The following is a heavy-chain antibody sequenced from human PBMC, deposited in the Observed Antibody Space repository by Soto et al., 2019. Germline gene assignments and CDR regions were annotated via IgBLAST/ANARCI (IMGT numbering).Heavy chain of an antibody. CDR3: AKGKYSGSYSPLYYFDY. V-gene: IGHV3-23*01. CDR2: IGGSAGST. Sequence: GGSLRLSCAASGFTFGTYAMSWVRQAPGKGLEWVSAIGGSAGSTDYADSVKGRFTISRDNSKSTLFLQMSSLRAEDTAVYYCAKGKYSGSYSPLYYFDYWGLGTLVTVSS. J-gene: IGHJ4*02. CDR1: GFTFGTYA. D-gene: IGHD1-26*01.